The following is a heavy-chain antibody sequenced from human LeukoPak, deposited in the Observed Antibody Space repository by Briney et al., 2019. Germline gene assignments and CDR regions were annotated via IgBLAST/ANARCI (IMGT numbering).Heavy chain of an antibody. Sequence: SETLSLTCSDSGGSLSSYYWSWLRQSPGKGLEWIGYINNSGRTNYNPSLKSRVTGFVDTSKNQVSLRLSSVTAADTAVYNSARHRTISSESYFDYWGQGALVTVSS. V-gene: IGHV4-59*08. J-gene: IGHJ4*02. CDR3: ARHRTISSESYFDY. CDR2: INNSGRT. CDR1: GGSLSSYY. D-gene: IGHD1-26*01.